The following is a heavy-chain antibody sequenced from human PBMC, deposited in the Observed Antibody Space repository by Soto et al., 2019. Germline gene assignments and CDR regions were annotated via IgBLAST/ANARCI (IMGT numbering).Heavy chain of an antibody. Sequence: SVKVSCKASGGTFSSYAISWVRQAPGQGLEWMGGIIPIFGTANYAQKFQGRVTITADESTSTAYMELSSLRSEETAVYYCARWPPHGGNHYYFDYWGHGTLVTVSS. J-gene: IGHJ4*01. CDR2: IIPIFGTA. D-gene: IGHD3-10*01. V-gene: IGHV1-69*13. CDR3: ARWPPHGGNHYYFDY. CDR1: GGTFSSYA.